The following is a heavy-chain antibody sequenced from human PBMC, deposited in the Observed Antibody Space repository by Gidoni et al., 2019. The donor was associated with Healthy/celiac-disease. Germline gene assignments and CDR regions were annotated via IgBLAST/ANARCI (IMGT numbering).Heavy chain of an antibody. CDR1: GRSISSSSYY. J-gene: IGHJ4*02. Sequence: QLQLQESRPGLVTPSETLSLTCPVSGRSISSSSYYWGWIRQPPGKGLEWIGSIYYSGSTYYNPSLKSRVTISVDTSKNQFSLKLSSVTAADTAVYYCARDSADGLSYPDWGQGTLVTVSS. CDR3: ARDSADGLSYPD. CDR2: IYYSGST. D-gene: IGHD3-3*01. V-gene: IGHV4-39*07.